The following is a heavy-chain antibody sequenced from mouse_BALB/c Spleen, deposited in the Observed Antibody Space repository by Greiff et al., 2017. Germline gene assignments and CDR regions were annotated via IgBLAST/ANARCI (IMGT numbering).Heavy chain of an antibody. D-gene: IGHD1-1*01. CDR2: INPSSGYT. CDR1: GYTFTSYT. Sequence: QVQLQQSGAELARPGASVKMSCKASGYTFTSYTMHWVKQRPGQGLEWIGYINPSSGYTNYNQKFKDKATLTADKSSSTAYMQLSSLTSEDSAVYYCARVITTVVAFYAMDYWGQGTSVTVSS. V-gene: IGHV1-4*01. CDR3: ARVITTVVAFYAMDY. J-gene: IGHJ4*01.